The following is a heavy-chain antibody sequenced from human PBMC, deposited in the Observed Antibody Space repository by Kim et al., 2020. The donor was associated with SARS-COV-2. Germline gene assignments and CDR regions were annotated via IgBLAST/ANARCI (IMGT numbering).Heavy chain of an antibody. CDR1: GGTFSSYA. V-gene: IGHV1-69*13. Sequence: SVKVSCKASGGTFSSYAISWVRQAPGQGLEWMGGIIPIFGTANYAQKFQGRVTITADESTSTAYMELSSLRSEDTAVYYCAGAVAGTGVYYYYYYGMDVWGQGTTVTVSS. J-gene: IGHJ6*02. CDR2: IIPIFGTA. D-gene: IGHD6-19*01. CDR3: AGAVAGTGVYYYYYYGMDV.